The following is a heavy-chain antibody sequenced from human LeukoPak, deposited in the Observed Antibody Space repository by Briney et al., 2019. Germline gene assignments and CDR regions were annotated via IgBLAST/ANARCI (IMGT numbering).Heavy chain of an antibody. D-gene: IGHD6-13*01. CDR1: GGTFSSYA. J-gene: IGHJ5*02. CDR3: ARDLVGYSSSWYRPNWFDP. V-gene: IGHV1-69*13. Sequence: ASVKVSCKASGGTFSSYAISWVRQAPGQGLEWMGGIIPILGTANYAQKFQGRVTITADESTSTAYMELSSLRSEDTAVYYCARDLVGYSSSWYRPNWFDPWGQGTLVTVSS. CDR2: IIPILGTA.